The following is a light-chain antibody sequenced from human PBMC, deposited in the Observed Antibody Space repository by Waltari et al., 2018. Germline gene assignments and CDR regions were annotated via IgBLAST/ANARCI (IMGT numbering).Light chain of an antibody. Sequence: QSALTQPASVSGSPGQSITISCTGTTSDVGGYNYVSWYQQHPGKAPKVMLYDVSNRPSGVSKRFSGAKSGNTASLTISGLQAEDEADYYCSSYTSISTLVFGTGTKVTVL. CDR2: DVS. J-gene: IGLJ1*01. CDR1: TSDVGGYNY. CDR3: SSYTSISTLV. V-gene: IGLV2-14*03.